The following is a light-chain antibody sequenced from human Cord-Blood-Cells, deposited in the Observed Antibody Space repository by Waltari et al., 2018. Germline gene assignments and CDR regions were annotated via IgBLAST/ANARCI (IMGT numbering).Light chain of an antibody. CDR3: CSYAGSSTFV. CDR1: SSDVGSYNL. J-gene: IGLJ3*02. V-gene: IGLV2-23*03. CDR2: EGS. Sequence: QSALTQPASVSGSPGQSITISCTGTSSDVGSYNLVSWYQQHPGKAPKLLLFEGSKRPSGVSNRFSGSKSGNTASLTFFVLQAEDEADYYCCSYAGSSTFVFGGGTKLTVL.